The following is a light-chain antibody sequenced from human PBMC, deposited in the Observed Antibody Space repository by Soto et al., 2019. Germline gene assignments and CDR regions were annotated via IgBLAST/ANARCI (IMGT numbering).Light chain of an antibody. CDR2: KAS. Sequence: DIHMTQSASSVSASVGDRVTITCRASRGISSWLAWYQQKPGKAPKLLIYKASTLKSGVPSRFSGSGSGTECTLTISSLQPDDVATYYCQHYNSYSEALGQGTKVDIK. V-gene: IGKV1-5*03. J-gene: IGKJ1*01. CDR1: RGISSW. CDR3: QHYNSYSEA.